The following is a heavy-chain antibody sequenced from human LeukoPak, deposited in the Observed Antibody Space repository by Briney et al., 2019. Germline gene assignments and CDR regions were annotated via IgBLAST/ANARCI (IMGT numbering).Heavy chain of an antibody. CDR2: INAGDGNT. V-gene: IGHV1-3*01. CDR3: ARSQWTDAFDI. Sequence: EASVKVSCKASGYTFAKYAIHWVRQAPGQRLEWMGWINAGDGNTNYAQKLQGRVTMTTDTSTSTAYMELRSLRSDDTAVYYCARSQWTDAFDIWGQGTMVTVSS. D-gene: IGHD6-19*01. CDR1: GYTFAKYA. J-gene: IGHJ3*02.